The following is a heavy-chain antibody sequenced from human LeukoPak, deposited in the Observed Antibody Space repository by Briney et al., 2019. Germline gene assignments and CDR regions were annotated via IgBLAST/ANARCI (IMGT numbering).Heavy chain of an antibody. CDR1: GFTFSSYA. CDR3: AKVGYCSGGSCYRDYYCYGMDV. CDR2: ISGSGGST. J-gene: IGHJ6*02. V-gene: IGHV3-23*01. Sequence: PGGSLRLSCATSGFTFSSYAMSRVRQAPGKGLEWVSAISGSGGSTYYADSVKGRFTISRDNSKNTLYLQMNSLRAEDTAVYYCAKVGYCSGGSCYRDYYCYGMDVWGQGTTVTVSS. D-gene: IGHD2-15*01.